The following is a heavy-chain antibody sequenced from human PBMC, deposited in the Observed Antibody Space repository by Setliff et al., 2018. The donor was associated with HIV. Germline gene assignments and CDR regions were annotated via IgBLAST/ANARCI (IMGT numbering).Heavy chain of an antibody. CDR1: GFTFSNYA. Sequence: GGSLRLSCAASGFTFSNYAVHWVRQAPGKGLEWVAVALDDGKNIYYADSVKGRFTVSRDNYRNTVFLQMNSLRMEDTAVFYCARDAGRWGSYYYFRYMDVWGKGTTVTVSS. V-gene: IGHV3-30*03. CDR3: ARDAGRWGSYYYFRYMDV. D-gene: IGHD3-16*01. J-gene: IGHJ6*03. CDR2: ALDDGKNI.